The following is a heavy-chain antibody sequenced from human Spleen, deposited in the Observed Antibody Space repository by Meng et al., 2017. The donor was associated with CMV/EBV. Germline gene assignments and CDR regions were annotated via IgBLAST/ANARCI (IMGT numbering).Heavy chain of an antibody. Sequence: VQLVSPRAGVKKAGGTVTVTCKAAGDNFTGDYMHWGQQAPGQGLAWMGWINPNSGGTNNAQKFQGRVTMTRVTSISTAYMELSRLRSDDTAVSYCARGGAFHIVVVTAIRWFDPWGQGTLVTVSS. CDR1: GDNFTGDY. D-gene: IGHD2-21*02. V-gene: IGHV1-2*02. CDR3: ARGGAFHIVVVTAIRWFDP. CDR2: INPNSGGT. J-gene: IGHJ5*02.